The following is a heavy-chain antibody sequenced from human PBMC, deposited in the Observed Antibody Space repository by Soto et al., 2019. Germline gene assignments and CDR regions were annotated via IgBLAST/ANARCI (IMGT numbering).Heavy chain of an antibody. D-gene: IGHD6-19*01. CDR3: ARSESSSGWYDY. V-gene: IGHV1-69*13. CDR1: GGTFSSYA. Sequence: ASVKVSCKASGGTFSSYAISWVRQAPGQGLEWMGGIIPIFGTANYAQKFQGRVTITADESTSTAYMELSRLTSDDTAVYYCARSESSSGWYDYWGQGTLVTVSS. J-gene: IGHJ4*02. CDR2: IIPIFGTA.